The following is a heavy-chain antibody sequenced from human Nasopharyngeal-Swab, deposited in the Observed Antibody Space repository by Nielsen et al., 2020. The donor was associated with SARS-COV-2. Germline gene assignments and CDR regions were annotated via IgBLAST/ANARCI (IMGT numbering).Heavy chain of an antibody. V-gene: IGHV3-30-3*01. CDR1: GFTFSSYA. Sequence: GESLKISCATSGFTFSSYAMHWVRQAPGKGLEWVAVISYDGSNKYYADSVKGRFTISRDNSKNTLYLQMNSLRAEDTAVYYCARTTPYMDVWGQGTTVTVSS. CDR2: ISYDGSNK. J-gene: IGHJ6*02. D-gene: IGHD1-14*01. CDR3: ARTTPYMDV.